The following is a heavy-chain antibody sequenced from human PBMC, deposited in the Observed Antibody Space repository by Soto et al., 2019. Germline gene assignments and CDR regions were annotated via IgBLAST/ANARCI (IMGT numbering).Heavy chain of an antibody. CDR3: ARDKAKDFGWSSHSGMQG. Sequence: ASVKVSCKASGYTFSNFGRSWVRQAPGQGLEGMGWISGYNGNTNSAEKFQGRVTMTTDTSTSTAYMEVRSLTSDDTAVYYCARDKAKDFGWSSHSGMQGWGQGTTGTVSS. V-gene: IGHV1-18*01. J-gene: IGHJ6*01. D-gene: IGHD3-10*01. CDR1: GYTFSNFG. CDR2: ISGYNGNT.